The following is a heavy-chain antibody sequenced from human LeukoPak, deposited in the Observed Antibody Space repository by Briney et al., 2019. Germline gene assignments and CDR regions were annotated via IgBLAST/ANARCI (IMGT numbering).Heavy chain of an antibody. D-gene: IGHD1-26*01. CDR2: INPNNGGT. Sequence: GASVKVSCKASGYTFTGYYMHWVRQAPGQGLEWMGWINPNNGGTNYAQKFKGRVTMTRDTSISTAYMELSRLRSDDTAVYYCARGVVGATTRSVLGYWGQGTLVTVSS. CDR3: ARGVVGATTRSVLGY. CDR1: GYTFTGYY. J-gene: IGHJ4*02. V-gene: IGHV1-2*02.